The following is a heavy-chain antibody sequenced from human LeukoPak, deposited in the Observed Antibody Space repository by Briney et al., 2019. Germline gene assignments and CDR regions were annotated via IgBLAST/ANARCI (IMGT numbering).Heavy chain of an antibody. Sequence: PGGSLRLSCAASGFTFSSYWMHWVRQVPGKGLVWVSRINSDGSNTRYADSVKGRFTISRDNAKNTLYLQMNSLRAEDTAVYYCARGGVATAWGAFDVWGQGTMVTVSS. CDR3: ARGGVATAWGAFDV. J-gene: IGHJ3*01. CDR2: INSDGSNT. D-gene: IGHD4-23*01. CDR1: GFTFSSYW. V-gene: IGHV3-74*01.